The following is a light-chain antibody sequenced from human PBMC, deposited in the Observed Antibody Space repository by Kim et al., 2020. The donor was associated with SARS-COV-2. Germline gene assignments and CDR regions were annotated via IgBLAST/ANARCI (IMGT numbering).Light chain of an antibody. CDR3: NSYTSSSTLV. CDR1: SSNVGGYNY. V-gene: IGLV2-14*03. J-gene: IGLJ3*02. CDR2: DVS. Sequence: GQSSTTSCPGTSSNVGGYNYVSWYQQPPGKAPKLMIYDVSKRPSGVSSRFSGSKSGNTASLTISGLQAEDEADYYCNSYTSSSTLVFGGGTKLTVL.